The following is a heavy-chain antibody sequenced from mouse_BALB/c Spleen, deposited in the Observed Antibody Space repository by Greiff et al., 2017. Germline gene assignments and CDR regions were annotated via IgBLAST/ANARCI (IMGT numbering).Heavy chain of an antibody. V-gene: IGHV1S81*02. J-gene: IGHJ2*01. D-gene: IGHD2-3*01. CDR3: TRDGYSNFDY. CDR2: INPSNGGT. Sequence: VQLQQSGAELVKPGASVKLSCKASGYTFTSYYMYWVKQRPGQGLEWIGEINPSNGGTNFNEKFKSKATLTVDKSSSTAYMQLSSLTSEDSAVYYCTRDGYSNFDYWGQGTTLTVSS. CDR1: GYTFTSYY.